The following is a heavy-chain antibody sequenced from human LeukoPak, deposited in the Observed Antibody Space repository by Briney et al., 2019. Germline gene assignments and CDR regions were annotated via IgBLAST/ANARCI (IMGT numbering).Heavy chain of an antibody. CDR1: GYTFTSYA. CDR2: INTNTGNP. J-gene: IGHJ4*02. Sequence: ASVKVSCKASGYTFTSYAMNWVRQAPGQGLEWMGWINTNTGNPTYAQGFPGRFVFSFEPSVGTAYPQISSLKAEDTAVYYCARDIDTAVVDWGQGTLVTASS. CDR3: ARDIDTAVVD. V-gene: IGHV7-4-1*02. D-gene: IGHD5-18*01.